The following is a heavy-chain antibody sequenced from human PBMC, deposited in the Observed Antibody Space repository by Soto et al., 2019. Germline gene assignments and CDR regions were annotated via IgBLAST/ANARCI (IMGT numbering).Heavy chain of an antibody. CDR3: ATQPGGGGY. D-gene: IGHD2-2*01. CDR2: IYSGGYT. V-gene: IGHV3-53*01. J-gene: IGHJ4*02. CDR1: GFTVSNNY. Sequence: EVQLVESGGGLIQPGGSLRLSCAVSGFTVSNNYMSWVRQAPGKGLEGVSVIYSGGYTAYGDSVKGRFTISRDNSKNKISLQRKSQRPAGSAVFFWATQPGGGGYWGQGTLVTVSS.